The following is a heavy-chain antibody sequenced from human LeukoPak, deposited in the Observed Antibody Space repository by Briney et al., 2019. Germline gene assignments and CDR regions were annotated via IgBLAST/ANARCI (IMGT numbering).Heavy chain of an antibody. D-gene: IGHD2-8*01. J-gene: IGHJ4*01. CDR2: ISGSGSDI. Sequence: GGSLRLSCVVSGFSISDSYMTWIRQTPGKWLEWLAYISGSGSDIYFADSVKGRFTISRDNAKNSLYLQMNSLRPEDTALYYCSTDPRLLMYWGHGTLVTVSS. V-gene: IGHV3-11*01. CDR3: STDPRLLMY. CDR1: GFSISDSY.